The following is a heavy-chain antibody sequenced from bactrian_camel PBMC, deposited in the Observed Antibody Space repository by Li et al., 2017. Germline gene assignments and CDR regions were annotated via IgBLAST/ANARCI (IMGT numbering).Heavy chain of an antibody. Sequence: VQLVESGGGSVQAGGSLRLSCAISDRFYGHYIRGWYRQAPGTERVLVSSIGSDGNTYYADSVKGRFTLSRDNAENTVYLQMNNLKPEDTAVYYCAAGAYDCWIGSVYDFNVWGQGTQVTVS. CDR3: AAGAYDCWIGSVYDFNV. D-gene: IGHD1*01. CDR2: IGSDGNT. CDR1: DRFYGHYI. J-gene: IGHJ4*01. V-gene: IGHV3S53*01.